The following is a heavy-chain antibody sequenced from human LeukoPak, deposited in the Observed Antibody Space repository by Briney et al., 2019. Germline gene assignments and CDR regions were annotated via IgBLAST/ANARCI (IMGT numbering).Heavy chain of an antibody. CDR2: IHHSGNT. J-gene: IGHJ4*02. Sequence: PETLSLTCSVSGDSISSSGYYWDWIRQPPGKGLEWIGSIHHSGNTNYNPSLKSRVTISADMSKNQFSLKVNSVTAADAAVYYCARQNWNDVDGDYWGQGTLVTVSS. CDR3: ARQNWNDVDGDY. V-gene: IGHV4-39*01. D-gene: IGHD1-1*01. CDR1: GDSISSSGYY.